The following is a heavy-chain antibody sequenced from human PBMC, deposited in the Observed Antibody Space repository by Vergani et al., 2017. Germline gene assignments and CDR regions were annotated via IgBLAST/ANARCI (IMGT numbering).Heavy chain of an antibody. D-gene: IGHD3-22*01. CDR1: GFSLNTYGMH. Sequence: QVTLKESGPALVKPTQTLILTCTFSGFSLNTYGMHVTWIRQPPGKALEWLARIDWNDQTYYTTSLRTRITISKDTSKNQVALTMTNMDPVDTATYYCTRTRSDSRGYFIDYWGQGTLVTVSS. V-gene: IGHV2-70*04. J-gene: IGHJ4*02. CDR3: TRTRSDSRGYFIDY. CDR2: IDWNDQT.